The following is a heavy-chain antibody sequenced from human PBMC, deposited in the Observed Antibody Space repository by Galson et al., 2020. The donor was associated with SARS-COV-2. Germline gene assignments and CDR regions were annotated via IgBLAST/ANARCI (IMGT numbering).Heavy chain of an antibody. Sequence: GESLKLHCAASGFTFSSYWMSWVRQAPGKGLERAANIKQDGSEKYHVDSVKGRFTISRDNAKNSLSLQMNSLRAEDTAVYYCAREPILPYSRWWYDYNYYGMAFWGEGTRVTVSP. CDR2: IKQDGSEK. D-gene: IGHD6-13*01. V-gene: IGHV3-7*03. CDR3: AREPILPYSRWWYDYNYYGMAF. J-gene: IGHJ6*04. CDR1: GFTFSSYW.